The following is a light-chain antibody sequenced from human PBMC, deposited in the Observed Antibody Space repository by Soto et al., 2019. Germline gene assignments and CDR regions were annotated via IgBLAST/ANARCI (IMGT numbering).Light chain of an antibody. CDR3: QQRSNWLT. Sequence: EIVLTQSPATLSLSPGERATLSCMASQSVSSYLAWYQQKPGQAPRLLIYDASNRATGIPARFSGSGSGTDFTLTISSLEPGDFAVYYCQQRSNWLTFGGGTKVEIK. J-gene: IGKJ4*01. CDR2: DAS. CDR1: QSVSSY. V-gene: IGKV3-11*01.